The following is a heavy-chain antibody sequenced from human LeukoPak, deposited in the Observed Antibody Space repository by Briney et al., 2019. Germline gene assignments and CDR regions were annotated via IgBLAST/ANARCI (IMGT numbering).Heavy chain of an antibody. V-gene: IGHV3-9*01. CDR3: AKDTRMGDY. CDR2: ISWNSGSI. CDR1: GFTFDDYA. Sequence: PGGSLRLSCAASGFTFDDYAMHWVRQAPGKGLERVSGISWNSGSIGYADSVKGRFTISRDNAKNSLYLQMNSLRAEDTALYYCAKDTRMGDYWGQGTLVTVSS. J-gene: IGHJ4*02.